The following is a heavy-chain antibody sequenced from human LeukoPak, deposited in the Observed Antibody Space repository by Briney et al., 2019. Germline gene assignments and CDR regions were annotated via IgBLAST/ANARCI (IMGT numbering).Heavy chain of an antibody. D-gene: IGHD6-19*01. V-gene: IGHV5-51*01. J-gene: IGHJ4*01. CDR2: IYPGDSDT. CDR3: ARPSLPGYSSVPRDYFDY. Sequence: GESLEISCKGSGYSFTSYWIGWVRQMPGKGLEWMGIIYPGDSDTRYSPSFQGQVTISADKSISTAYLQWNSLKASDTAMYYCARPSLPGYSSVPRDYFDYWGHGTLVTVSS. CDR1: GYSFTSYW.